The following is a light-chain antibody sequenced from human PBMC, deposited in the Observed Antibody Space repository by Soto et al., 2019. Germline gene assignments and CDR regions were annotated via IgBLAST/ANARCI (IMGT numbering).Light chain of an antibody. J-gene: IGKJ2*01. Sequence: DLQMTQSPSSVSASVGDRVTITCRASQGISSWLAWYQQKPGEAPKLLIYAASSLQSGDPKRFSSGGSGTESALSHRSVQPEDFASYYCQQANSFPHPVGQGTKLEI. CDR3: QQANSFPHP. CDR2: AAS. CDR1: QGISSW. V-gene: IGKV1-12*01.